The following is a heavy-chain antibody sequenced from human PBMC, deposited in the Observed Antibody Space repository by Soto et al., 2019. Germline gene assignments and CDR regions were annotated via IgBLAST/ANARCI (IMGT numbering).Heavy chain of an antibody. Sequence: QVPLVESGGGVVQPGRSLRLSCAASGFTFSSYAMHWVRQAPGKGLEWVAVISYDGSNKYYADSVKGRFTISRDNSKNTLDLQMNSLRAEDTAVYYCASTTRIAADGLYWCFDLWGRGTLVTVSS. D-gene: IGHD6-13*01. V-gene: IGHV3-30-3*01. CDR2: ISYDGSNK. CDR3: ASTTRIAADGLYWCFDL. J-gene: IGHJ2*01. CDR1: GFTFSSYA.